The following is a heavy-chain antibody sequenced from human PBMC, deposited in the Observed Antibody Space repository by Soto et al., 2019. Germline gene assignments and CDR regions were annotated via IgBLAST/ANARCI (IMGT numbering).Heavy chain of an antibody. Sequence: QVQLVQSGAEVKKPESSVKVSCKASGGTFSSYTISWVRQAPGQGLEWMGRIIRILGITNYAQKFQGRVTITADKSTSTAYMELSSLRAEDTAVYYCAIAVAGTHGMDVWGQGTTVTVSS. V-gene: IGHV1-69*02. CDR2: IIRILGIT. J-gene: IGHJ6*02. D-gene: IGHD6-19*01. CDR3: AIAVAGTHGMDV. CDR1: GGTFSSYT.